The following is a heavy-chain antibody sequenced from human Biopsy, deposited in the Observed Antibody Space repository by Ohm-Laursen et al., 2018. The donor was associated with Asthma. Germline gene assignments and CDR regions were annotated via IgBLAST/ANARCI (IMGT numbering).Heavy chain of an antibody. CDR1: GDSFSNYA. Sequence: SSVKASCKASGDSFSNYAISWVRQAPGQGLEWMGGLIPVLGTPDHAQMFEGRVTITADESTSTAYMELSSLSSEDTAVYYCARGYSGSDRIVYYYSGLDVWGQGTTVTVSS. CDR2: LIPVLGTP. CDR3: ARGYSGSDRIVYYYSGLDV. V-gene: IGHV1-69*01. D-gene: IGHD5-12*01. J-gene: IGHJ6*02.